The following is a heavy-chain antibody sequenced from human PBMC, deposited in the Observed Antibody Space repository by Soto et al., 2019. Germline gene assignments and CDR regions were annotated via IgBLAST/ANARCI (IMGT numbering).Heavy chain of an antibody. CDR1: GGSISSYY. D-gene: IGHD3-22*01. CDR3: ARHFKHYYDSSGYYYLDD. V-gene: IGHV4-59*08. J-gene: IGHJ4*02. Sequence: LSLTCTVSGGSISSYYWSWIRQPPGKGLEWIGYIYYSGSTNYNPSLKSRVTISVDTSKNQFSLKLSSVTAADTAVYYCARHFKHYYDSSGYYYLDDWGQGTLVTVSS. CDR2: IYYSGST.